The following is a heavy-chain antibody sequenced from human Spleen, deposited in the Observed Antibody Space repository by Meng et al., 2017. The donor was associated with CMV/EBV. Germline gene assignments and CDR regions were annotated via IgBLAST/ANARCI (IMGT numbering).Heavy chain of an antibody. CDR1: GFTFSNYD. J-gene: IGHJ4*02. CDR3: ATGITGTHFDY. D-gene: IGHD1-20*01. V-gene: IGHV3-30*02. CDR2: IRYGGSHK. Sequence: GESLKISCAASGFTFSNYDMHWVRQAPGKGLEWVTFIRYGGSHKYYVDSVKGRFTISRDNSKNTLYLQMNSLRAEDTAVYYCATGITGTHFDYWGQGTLVTVSS.